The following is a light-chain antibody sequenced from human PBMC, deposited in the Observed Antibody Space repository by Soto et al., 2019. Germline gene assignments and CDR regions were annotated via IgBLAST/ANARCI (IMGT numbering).Light chain of an antibody. CDR3: LQDYNYPWT. J-gene: IGKJ1*01. V-gene: IGKV1-6*01. Sequence: IQMTQSPSSLSASVGDIVTITFLASQSISSYLNWYQQKPGKAPKLLIYAASSLQSGVPSRFSGSGSGTDFTLTISSLQPEDFATYYCLQDYNYPWTFGQGTKVDIK. CDR2: AAS. CDR1: QSISSY.